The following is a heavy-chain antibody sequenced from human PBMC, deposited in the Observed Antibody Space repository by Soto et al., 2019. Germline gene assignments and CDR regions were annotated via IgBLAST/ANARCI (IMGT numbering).Heavy chain of an antibody. D-gene: IGHD3-22*01. Sequence: GGSLRLSCAASGFTFSSYAMSWVRQAPGKGLEWVSAISGSGGSTYYADSVKGRFTISRDNSKNTLYLQMNSLRAEDTAVYYCAKDKYYYDSSGSHPSYYGMDVWGQGTTVTVSS. V-gene: IGHV3-23*01. CDR2: ISGSGGST. CDR1: GFTFSSYA. CDR3: AKDKYYYDSSGSHPSYYGMDV. J-gene: IGHJ6*02.